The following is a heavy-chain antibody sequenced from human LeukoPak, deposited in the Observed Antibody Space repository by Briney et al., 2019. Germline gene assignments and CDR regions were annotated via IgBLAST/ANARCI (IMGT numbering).Heavy chain of an antibody. D-gene: IGHD4-11*01. V-gene: IGHV4-39*01. CDR1: GGSISSSSYY. CDR2: IYYSGST. Sequence: SETLSLTCTVSGGSISSSSYYWGWIRQPPGKGLEWIGSIYYSGSTHYNPSLQSRVTISVDTSKNQFSLKLSSVTAADTAVYYCARNSNYVINWFDPWGQGTLVTVSS. CDR3: ARNSNYVINWFDP. J-gene: IGHJ5*02.